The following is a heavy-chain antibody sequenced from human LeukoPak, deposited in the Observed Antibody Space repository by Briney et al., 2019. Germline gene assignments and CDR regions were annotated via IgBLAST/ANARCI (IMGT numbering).Heavy chain of an antibody. V-gene: IGHV1-18*01. J-gene: IGHJ4*02. CDR3: ARGTAYCGGDCYFDY. CDR2: ISAYNGNT. D-gene: IGHD2-21*01. CDR1: GYTFTSYG. Sequence: GASVKVSCKASGYTFTSYGISWARQAPGQGLEWMGWISAYNGNTNYAQKLQGRVTMTTDTSTSTAYMELRSLRSDDTAVYYCARGTAYCGGDCYFDYWGQGTLVTVSS.